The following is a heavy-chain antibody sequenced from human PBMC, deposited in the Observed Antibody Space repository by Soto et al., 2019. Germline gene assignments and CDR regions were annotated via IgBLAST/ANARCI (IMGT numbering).Heavy chain of an antibody. CDR2: IYYSGST. J-gene: IGHJ4*02. CDR3: ASSGYSYGLYY. D-gene: IGHD5-18*01. Sequence: SETLSLTCTVSGGSISSGDYYWSWIRQPPGKGLEWIGYIYYSGSTYYNPSLKSRVTISVDTSKNQFSLKLSSVTATDTAVYYCASSGYSYGLYYWGQGTLVTVSS. V-gene: IGHV4-30-4*01. CDR1: GGSISSGDYY.